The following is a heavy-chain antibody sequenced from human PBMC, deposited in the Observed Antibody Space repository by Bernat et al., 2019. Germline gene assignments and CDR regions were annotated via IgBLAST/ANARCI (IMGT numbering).Heavy chain of an antibody. CDR3: ARSYSSSGYFSGWFDP. Sequence: QVQLVESGGGVVQPGRSLRLSCAASGFTFSSYGMHWVRQAPGKGLEWVAVIWYDGSNKYYADSVKGRFTISRDNSKNTLYLQMNSLRAEDTAVYYCARSYSSSGYFSGWFDPWGQGTLVTVSS. CDR2: IWYDGSNK. J-gene: IGHJ5*02. D-gene: IGHD6-13*01. CDR1: GFTFSSYG. V-gene: IGHV3-33*01.